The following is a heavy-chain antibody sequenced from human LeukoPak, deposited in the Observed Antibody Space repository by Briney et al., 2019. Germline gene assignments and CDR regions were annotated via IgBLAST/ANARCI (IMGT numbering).Heavy chain of an antibody. D-gene: IGHD4-17*01. CDR2: IWYDGSKT. V-gene: IGHV3-33*01. J-gene: IGHJ4*02. Sequence: GGSLRLSCAASGFMFSDYGMHWVRQAPGKGLEWVAVIWYDGSKTYYVDSVKGRFSISRGNSKNTLYLQMSSLKVEDTAIYYCARDPATVTSCFDCWGQGTLVTVSS. CDR1: GFMFSDYG. CDR3: ARDPATVTSCFDC.